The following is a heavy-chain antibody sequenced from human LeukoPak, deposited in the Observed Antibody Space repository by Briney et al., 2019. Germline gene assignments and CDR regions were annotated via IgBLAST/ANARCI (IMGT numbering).Heavy chain of an antibody. CDR2: IYYSGST. Sequence: SETLSLTCTVSGGSISSYYWSWIRQPPGKGLEWIGYIYYSGSTNYNPSLKSRVTISVDTSTNQFSLKLTSLIAAETAVYYCAGGGGATDYWGQGTLVTVSS. CDR1: GGSISSYY. CDR3: AGGGGATDY. J-gene: IGHJ4*02. D-gene: IGHD1-26*01. V-gene: IGHV4-59*01.